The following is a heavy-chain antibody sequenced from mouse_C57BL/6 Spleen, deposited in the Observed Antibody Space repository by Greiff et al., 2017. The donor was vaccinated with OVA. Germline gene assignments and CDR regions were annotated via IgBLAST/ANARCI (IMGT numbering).Heavy chain of an antibody. CDR3: ARRSANWDYFDY. D-gene: IGHD4-1*01. CDR1: GFTFSSYG. Sequence: EVQRVESGGDLVKPGGSLKLSCAASGFTFSSYGMSWVRQTPDKRLEWVATISSGGSYTYYPDSVKGRFTISRDNAKNTLYLQMSSLKSEDTAMYYCARRSANWDYFDYWGQGTTLTVSS. CDR2: ISSGGSYT. J-gene: IGHJ2*01. V-gene: IGHV5-6*01.